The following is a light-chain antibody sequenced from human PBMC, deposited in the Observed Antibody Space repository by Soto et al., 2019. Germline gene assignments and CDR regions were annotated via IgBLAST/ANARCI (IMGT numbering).Light chain of an antibody. CDR2: RNN. J-gene: IGLJ2*01. V-gene: IGLV1-47*01. CDR1: SSNIGNNY. Sequence: QSVLTQPPSASGTLGQRVTISCSGSSSNIGNNYVYWYQQFPGTAPKLLIYRNNERPPGVPDRFSGSKSGTSASLAISGLRSEDETDYYCATWDDSVSGQVLFGGGTKLTVL. CDR3: ATWDDSVSGQVL.